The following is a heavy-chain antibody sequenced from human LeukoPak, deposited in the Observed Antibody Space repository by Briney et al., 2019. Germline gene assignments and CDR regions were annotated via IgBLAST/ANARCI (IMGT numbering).Heavy chain of an antibody. J-gene: IGHJ4*02. Sequence: PGGSLRLSCAASGFTFRSYAMSWVRQAPGKGLEWVSAISGGGGSTYYADSVKGRFTISRDNSKNTLYLQMNSLRAEDTAVYYCAKGDSFGSGYYIDFWGQGNLVTVSS. CDR2: ISGGGGST. CDR3: AKGDSFGSGYYIDF. D-gene: IGHD3-3*01. CDR1: GFTFRSYA. V-gene: IGHV3-23*01.